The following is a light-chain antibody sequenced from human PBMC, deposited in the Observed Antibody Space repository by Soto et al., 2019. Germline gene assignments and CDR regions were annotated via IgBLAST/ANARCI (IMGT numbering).Light chain of an antibody. J-gene: IGKJ3*01. CDR1: QSISSN. CDR3: QQYYSSPFT. Sequence: EIVMTQSPATLSVSPGERATLSCRASQSISSNLAWYQQKPGQAPRLLIYGASTGATGIPARFSGSGSGTEFTLTISSLQSEDVAVYYCQQYYSSPFTFGPGTKVDIK. CDR2: GAS. V-gene: IGKV3-15*01.